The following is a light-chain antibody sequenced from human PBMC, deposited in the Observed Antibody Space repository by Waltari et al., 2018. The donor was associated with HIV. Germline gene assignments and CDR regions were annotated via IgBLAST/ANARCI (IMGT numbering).Light chain of an antibody. Sequence: QSVLTQPPSASGTPGQRVTMSCSGSSSNIGRTSVNWYQQLPGTAPTLLLDSANPRPFVVPDRFSCSKAGTSGSLAISGLQSEDEAVYYCASWEDSLNGVVFGGGTKLTVL. J-gene: IGLJ2*01. CDR2: SAN. CDR3: ASWEDSLNGVV. CDR1: SSNIGRTS. V-gene: IGLV1-44*01.